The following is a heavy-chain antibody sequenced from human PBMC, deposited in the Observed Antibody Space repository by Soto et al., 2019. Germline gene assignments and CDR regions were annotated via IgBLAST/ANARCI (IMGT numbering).Heavy chain of an antibody. CDR2: IYYSGST. J-gene: IGHJ6*03. V-gene: IGHV4-59*08. Sequence: TLSPTCSVSDYSISGSYSSWIRQPPGQGLEWIGYIYYSGSTNYNPSLKSRVTISVDTSKNQFSLKLSSVTAADTAVYYCARHQPPLLRFLGWSNMDVWGKGTTVTVSS. CDR3: ARHQPPLLRFLGWSNMDV. CDR1: DYSISGSY. D-gene: IGHD3-3*01.